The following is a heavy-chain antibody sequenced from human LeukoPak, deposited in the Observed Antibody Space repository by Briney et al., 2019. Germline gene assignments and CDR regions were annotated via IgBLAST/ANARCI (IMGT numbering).Heavy chain of an antibody. CDR1: GYSISSGYY. V-gene: IGHV4-38-2*02. CDR3: AREGEYYYDSSGYYPFGY. D-gene: IGHD3-22*01. Sequence: SETLSLTCTVSGYSISSGYYWGWIRQPPGKGLEWIGRIYHSGSTYYNPSLKSRVTISVDTSENQFSLKLSSVTAADTAVYYCAREGEYYYDSSGYYPFGYWGQGTLVTVSS. J-gene: IGHJ4*02. CDR2: IYHSGST.